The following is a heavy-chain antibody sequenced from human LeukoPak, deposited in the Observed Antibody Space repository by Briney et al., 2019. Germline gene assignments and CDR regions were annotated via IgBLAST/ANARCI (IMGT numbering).Heavy chain of an antibody. CDR3: ARGPYKYDGSGAFDI. Sequence: SETLSLTCTVSGASISTGNYYWSWVRQPAGKGLEWIGRIYTTGSTNYNPSLKSRVTISVDTSKNQFSLKLTSVTAADTAVYYCARGPYKYDGSGAFDIWGQGTMVTVSS. CDR2: IYTTGST. D-gene: IGHD3-22*01. J-gene: IGHJ3*02. V-gene: IGHV4-61*02. CDR1: GASISTGNYY.